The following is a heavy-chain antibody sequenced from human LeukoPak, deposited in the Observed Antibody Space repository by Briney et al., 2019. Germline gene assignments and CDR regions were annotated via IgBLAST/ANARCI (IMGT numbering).Heavy chain of an antibody. J-gene: IGHJ6*03. V-gene: IGHV3-20*04. D-gene: IGHD3-10*01. CDR3: ARVGVQAEDYYYYMDV. Sequence: GGSLRLSCAASGFTFDDYGMSWVRQAPGKGLEWVSGINWNGGSTGYADSVKGRFTISRDNAKNSLYLQMNSLRAEETALYYCARVGVQAEDYYYYMDVWGKGTTVTVSS. CDR1: GFTFDDYG. CDR2: INWNGGST.